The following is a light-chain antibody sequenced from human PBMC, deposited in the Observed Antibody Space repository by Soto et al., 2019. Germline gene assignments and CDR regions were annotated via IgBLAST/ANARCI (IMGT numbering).Light chain of an antibody. CDR2: EGT. J-gene: IGLJ3*02. CDR3: CSYAGTSTLL. V-gene: IGLV2-23*01. Sequence: QSALTQPASVSGSPGQSITISCTGTSSDVGTYNLVSWYQHHPGKAPKAMVYEGTKRPSGVSNRFSGSKSGNTASLTISGLQAEDEADYFCCSYAGTSTLLFGGGTQLTVL. CDR1: SSDVGTYNL.